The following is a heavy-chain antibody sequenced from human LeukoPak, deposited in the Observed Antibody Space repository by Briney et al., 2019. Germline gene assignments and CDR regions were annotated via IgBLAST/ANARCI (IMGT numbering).Heavy chain of an antibody. V-gene: IGHV3-53*04. D-gene: IGHD3-9*01. J-gene: IGHJ4*02. Sequence: GGSLRLSCAASGFTFSSYAMSWVRQAPGKGLEWVSVIYSGGSTYYADSVKGRFTISRHNSKNTLYLQMNSLRAEDTAVYYCARGTPYYDILTGYYKTEHYFDHWGQGTLVTVSS. CDR3: ARGTPYYDILTGYYKTEHYFDH. CDR1: GFTFSSYA. CDR2: IYSGGST.